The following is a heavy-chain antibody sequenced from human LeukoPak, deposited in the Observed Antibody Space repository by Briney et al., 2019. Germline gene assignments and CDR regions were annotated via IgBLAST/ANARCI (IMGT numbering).Heavy chain of an antibody. CDR2: IYYSGST. CDR3: ARETPGAGHFDY. CDR1: GGSISSYY. V-gene: IGHV4-59*01. Sequence: SETLSLTCTVSGGSISSYYWSWIRQPPGKGLEWIGYIYYSGSTNYNPSLKSRVTISVDTSKNQFSLKLSSVTAADTAVYYCARETPGAGHFDYWGQGSLVTVSS. J-gene: IGHJ4*02. D-gene: IGHD7-27*01.